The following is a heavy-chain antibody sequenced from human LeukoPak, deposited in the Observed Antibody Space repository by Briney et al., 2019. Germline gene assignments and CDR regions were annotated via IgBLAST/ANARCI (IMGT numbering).Heavy chain of an antibody. CDR3: ARDGPYYDFWSGYYSLDY. CDR2: ISSSSSTT. V-gene: IGHV3-48*01. D-gene: IGHD3-3*01. CDR1: GFTFSSYS. J-gene: IGHJ4*02. Sequence: GGSLRLSCAASGFTFSSYSMNWVRQAPGKGLEWVSYISSSSSTTYCADSVKGRLTISRDNAKNSLYLQMNSLRAEDTAVYYCARDGPYYDFWSGYYSLDYWGQGTLVTVSS.